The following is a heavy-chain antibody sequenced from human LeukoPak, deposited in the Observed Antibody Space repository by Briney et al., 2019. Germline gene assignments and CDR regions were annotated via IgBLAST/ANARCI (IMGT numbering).Heavy chain of an antibody. D-gene: IGHD5-12*01. V-gene: IGHV1-2*02. CDR1: GYTFTGYY. CDR2: INPNSGGT. J-gene: IGHJ4*02. Sequence: ASVKVSCKASGYTFTGYYMHWVRQAPGQGLEWTGWINPNSGGTNYAQKFQGRVTMTRDTSISTAYMELSRLRSEDTAVYYCARDGGYSGYLLDYWDQGTLVTVSS. CDR3: ARDGGYSGYLLDY.